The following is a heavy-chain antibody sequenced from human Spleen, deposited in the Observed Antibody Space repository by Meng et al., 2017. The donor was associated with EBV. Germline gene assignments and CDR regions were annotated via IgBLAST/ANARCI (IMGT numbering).Heavy chain of an antibody. V-gene: IGHV2-5*02. CDR1: RFSLSRNGEA. J-gene: IGHJ5*02. CDR3: AHSNDPGGDWFDP. CDR2: IYWDDDK. D-gene: IGHD3-10*01. Sequence: QLTLKESGPSLVKTPTTLSLTCTFSRFSLSRNGEAVAWFRQPPGKALDWLALIYWDDDKRFSPSLKNRLTITKDTSRVVLTMTNMDPVDTATYFCAHSNDPGGDWFDPWGQGTLVTVPS.